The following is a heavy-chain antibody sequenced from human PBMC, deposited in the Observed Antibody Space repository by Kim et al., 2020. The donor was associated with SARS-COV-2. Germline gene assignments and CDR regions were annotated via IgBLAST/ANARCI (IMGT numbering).Heavy chain of an antibody. CDR1: GYSFTSYW. V-gene: IGHV5-51*01. D-gene: IGHD6-19*01. J-gene: IGHJ3*02. Sequence: GESLKISCKGSGYSFTSYWNGLVRQMPGKGLEWMGIIYPGDSDTRYSPSFQGQVTLPADKSISTAYLQWSSLKASDTAMYYCARPEQWLVGAFDIWGQGTMVSVSS. CDR3: ARPEQWLVGAFDI. CDR2: IYPGDSDT.